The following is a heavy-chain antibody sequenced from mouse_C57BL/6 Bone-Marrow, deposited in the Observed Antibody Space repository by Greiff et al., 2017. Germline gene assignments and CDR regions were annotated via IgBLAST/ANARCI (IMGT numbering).Heavy chain of an antibody. D-gene: IGHD1-1*01. Sequence: EVQLVESGPGLVKPSQSLSLTCSVTGYSITSGYYWNWIRQFPGNKLEWMGYISYDGSNNYNPSLKNRISITRDTSKNQFFLTLNSVTTEDTATYYCARDRVYYYGSSHFDYWGQGTTLTVSS. CDR3: ARDRVYYYGSSHFDY. J-gene: IGHJ2*01. CDR2: ISYDGSN. V-gene: IGHV3-6*01. CDR1: GYSITSGYY.